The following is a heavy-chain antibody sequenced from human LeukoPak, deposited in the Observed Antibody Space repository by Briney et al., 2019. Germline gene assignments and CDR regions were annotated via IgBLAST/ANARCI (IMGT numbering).Heavy chain of an antibody. CDR2: ISGSGGST. V-gene: IGHV3-23*01. CDR1: GFTFSSYA. J-gene: IGHJ4*02. D-gene: IGHD3-10*01. Sequence: GGSLRLSCAASGFTFSSYAMSWVRQAPGRGLEWVSAISGSGGSTYYAASVKGRFTISRDNSKNTLCLQMNSLRAEDTAVYYCAKGSRYYYGSGSYFDYWGQGTLVTVSS. CDR3: AKGSRYYYGSGSYFDY.